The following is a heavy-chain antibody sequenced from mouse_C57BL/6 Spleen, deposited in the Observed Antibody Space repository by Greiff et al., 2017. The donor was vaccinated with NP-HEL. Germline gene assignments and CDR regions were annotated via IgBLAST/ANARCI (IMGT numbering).Heavy chain of an antibody. CDR1: GFTFSSYA. CDR3: AKDGEMVTKGDDYAMDY. Sequence: EVQVVESGGGLVKPGGSLKLSCAASGFTFSSYAMSWVRQTPEKRLEWVATISDGGSYTYYPDNVQGRFTISRDNAKNNLYLQMSHLKSEDTAMYDCAKDGEMVTKGDDYAMDYWGQGTSVTVSS. D-gene: IGHD2-2*01. V-gene: IGHV5-4*01. CDR2: ISDGGSYT. J-gene: IGHJ4*01.